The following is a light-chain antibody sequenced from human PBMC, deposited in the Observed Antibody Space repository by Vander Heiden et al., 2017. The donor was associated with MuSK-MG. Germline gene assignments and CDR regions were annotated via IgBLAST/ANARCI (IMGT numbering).Light chain of an antibody. CDR1: QGISSY. Sequence: AIRMTQSPSSFSASTGDRVTITCRASQGISSYLAWYQQKPGKAPKLLIYAASTLQSGVPSRFSGSGSGTDFTLTIRCLHSEDFATYYCLQDASYRITFGPGTKVDIK. J-gene: IGKJ3*01. V-gene: IGKV1-8*01. CDR3: LQDASYRIT. CDR2: AAS.